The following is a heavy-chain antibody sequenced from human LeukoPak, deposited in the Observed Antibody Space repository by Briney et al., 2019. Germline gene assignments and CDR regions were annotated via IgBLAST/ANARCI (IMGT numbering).Heavy chain of an antibody. CDR3: AKSSYYDASGYYREYYFDY. CDR1: GFSFSNYA. Sequence: GGPLRLSCVPSGFSFSNYAMSWVRQAPGKGLEWVSSISGSGGSTHYADSVKGRFTISRDKTKNTLYLQMNSLRAEDTAVYYYAKSSYYDASGYYREYYFDYWGQGTLVTVSS. CDR2: ISGSGGST. V-gene: IGHV3-23*01. D-gene: IGHD3-22*01. J-gene: IGHJ4*02.